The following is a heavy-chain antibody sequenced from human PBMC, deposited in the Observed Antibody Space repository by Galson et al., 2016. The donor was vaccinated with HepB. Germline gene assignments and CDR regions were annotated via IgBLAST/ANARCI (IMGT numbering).Heavy chain of an antibody. CDR3: VREGLSRNWDDWYFDL. J-gene: IGHJ2*01. D-gene: IGHD1-1*01. V-gene: IGHV3-23*01. Sequence: SLRLSCAASGFTFNTYAMSWVRQAPGKGLEWVSSISGSGDITYNEDSVKGRFTISRDNPKHTVYLQMNSLTVGDTAVYYCVREGLSRNWDDWYFDLWGRGTLVTVSS. CDR2: ISGSGDIT. CDR1: GFTFNTYA.